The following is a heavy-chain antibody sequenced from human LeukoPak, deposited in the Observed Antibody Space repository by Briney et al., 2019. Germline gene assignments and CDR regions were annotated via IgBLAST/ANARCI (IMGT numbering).Heavy chain of an antibody. CDR1: GLIFSRYA. CDR2: ISYDGSNE. CDR3: AKDLGGSGAFWSGYYDYYFSGMDV. Sequence: GALRLSCAASGLIFSRYAMHWVRQAPGKGLEWVAVISYDGSNEYYIDSVKGRFSISRDNSKNTLYLQMNSLRVEDTAVYYCAKDLGGSGAFWSGYYDYYFSGMDVWGQGTTVTVSS. D-gene: IGHD3-3*01. J-gene: IGHJ6*02. V-gene: IGHV3-30*18.